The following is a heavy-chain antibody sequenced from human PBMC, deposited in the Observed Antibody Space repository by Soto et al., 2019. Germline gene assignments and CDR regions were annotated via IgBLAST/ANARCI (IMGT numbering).Heavy chain of an antibody. J-gene: IGHJ4*02. D-gene: IGHD3-10*01. CDR2: INPSGGST. CDR3: VLPHAHGSGSYYSDY. Sequence: GASVKVSCKASGYTFTSYYMHWVRQAPGQGLEWMGIINPSGGSTSYAQKFRGRVTMTRDTSTSTVYMELSSLRSEDTAVYYCVLPHAHGSGSYYSDYWGQGTLVTVSS. V-gene: IGHV1-46*01. CDR1: GYTFTSYY.